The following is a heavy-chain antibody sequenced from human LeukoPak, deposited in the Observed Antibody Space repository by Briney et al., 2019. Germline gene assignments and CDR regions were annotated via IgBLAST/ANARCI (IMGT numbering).Heavy chain of an antibody. CDR1: GYTFTSYA. CDR2: INAGNGDT. CDR3: ARDVMGLATDY. V-gene: IGHV1-3*01. D-gene: IGHD6-19*01. Sequence: ASVKVSCKASGYTFTSYAMHWVRQAPGQRLEWMGWINAGNGDTKYSQKFQGRVTITRDTSASTAYMELSSLRSEDTAVYYCARDVMGLATDYWGQGTLVPVSS. J-gene: IGHJ4*02.